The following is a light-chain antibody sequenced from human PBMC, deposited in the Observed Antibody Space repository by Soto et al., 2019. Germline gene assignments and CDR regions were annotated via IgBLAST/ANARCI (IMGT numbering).Light chain of an antibody. J-gene: IGKJ1*01. CDR2: GAS. Sequence: EIVLTQSPDTLSLSPGERVTLSCRASQRMTNNFLAWFQQKPGLAPRLLIHGASTRASGVPDRFTGGGSGTDFVLTISGLQPDDSATYYCQQYKTWWTFGQGTKVEIK. CDR3: QQYKTWWT. CDR1: QRMTNNF. V-gene: IGKV3-20*01.